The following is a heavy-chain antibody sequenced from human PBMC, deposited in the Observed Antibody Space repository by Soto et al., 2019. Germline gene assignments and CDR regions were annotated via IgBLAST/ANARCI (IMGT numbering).Heavy chain of an antibody. D-gene: IGHD2-2*01. J-gene: IGHJ6*02. CDR3: ARDRGDCSSVSCYGSFYYGMDV. CDR1: GFIVSSHY. Sequence: GGSLRLSCAASGFIVSSHYMSWVRQAPGKGLEWVSAIYSGGSIYYADSVEGRFTISRDVPKNILYLQMNSLRADDTAVYYCARDRGDCSSVSCYGSFYYGMDVWGQGTTVTVSS. V-gene: IGHV3-53*01. CDR2: IYSGGSI.